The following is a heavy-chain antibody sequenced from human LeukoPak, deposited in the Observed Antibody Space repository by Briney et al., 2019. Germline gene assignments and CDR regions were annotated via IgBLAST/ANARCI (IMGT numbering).Heavy chain of an antibody. CDR1: GFTFSSYA. V-gene: IGHV3-23*01. Sequence: GGSLRLSCAASGFTFSSYAMSWVRQAPGPGLKWVSAIGGSGGTTYYAASVKGRFTIARGNSEKTLYLQMNRLRAEDTAVYYCAKDLRWELPGVFDWWGQGTLVTVSS. CDR2: IGGSGGTT. J-gene: IGHJ4*02. D-gene: IGHD1-26*01. CDR3: AKDLRWELPGVFDW.